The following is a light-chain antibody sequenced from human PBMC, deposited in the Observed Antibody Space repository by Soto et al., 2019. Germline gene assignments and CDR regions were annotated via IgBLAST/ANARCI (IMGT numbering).Light chain of an antibody. Sequence: QSVLTQPPSVSGAPGQWVTISCTGSSSNIGAGYDVPWYQQLPGRAPNLLIYGNTNRPSGVPDRFSGSKSSTSASLAIAGLQAEDEAYYYCLSFDSSLSVVFGGGTKLTVL. CDR1: SSNIGAGYD. CDR3: LSFDSSLSVV. CDR2: GNT. V-gene: IGLV1-40*01. J-gene: IGLJ2*01.